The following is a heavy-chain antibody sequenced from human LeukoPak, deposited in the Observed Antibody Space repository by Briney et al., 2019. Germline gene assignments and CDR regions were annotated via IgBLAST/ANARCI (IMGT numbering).Heavy chain of an antibody. CDR3: AKTVTHSGFDP. D-gene: IGHD4-17*01. CDR1: GFTFSSYG. CDR2: ISGSGGST. Sequence: GGSLRLSCAASGFTFSSYGMHWVRQAPGKGLEWVSAISGSGGSTYYADSVKGRFTISRDNSKNTLYLQMNSLRAEDTAVYYCAKTVTHSGFDPWGQGTLVTVSS. V-gene: IGHV3-23*01. J-gene: IGHJ5*02.